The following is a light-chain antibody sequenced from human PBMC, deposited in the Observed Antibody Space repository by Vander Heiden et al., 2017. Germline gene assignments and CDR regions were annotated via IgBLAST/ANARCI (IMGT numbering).Light chain of an antibody. CDR2: DAS. CDR3: QQRSNWLWT. J-gene: IGKJ1*01. V-gene: IGKV3-11*01. CDR1: QSVSSY. Sequence: VLTQSPATLSLSPGERATLSCRASQSVSSYLAWYQQKPGQAPRLLIYDASNRATGIPARFSGSGSGTDFTLTISSLEPEDFAVYYCQQRSNWLWTFGQGTKVEIK.